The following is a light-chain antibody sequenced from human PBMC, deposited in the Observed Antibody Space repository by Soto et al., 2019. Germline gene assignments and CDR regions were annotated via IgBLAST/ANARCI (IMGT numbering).Light chain of an antibody. V-gene: IGKV1-17*01. CDR3: LQHNSYPLT. CDR1: QGIGND. J-gene: IGKJ1*01. CDR2: AAS. Sequence: DIQMTQSPSSLSASVGDRVTITCRASQGIGNDLGWYQQKPGKAPEHLIYAASSLQSGVPSRFSGSGSGTEFTLTISSLQPEDFATYYCLQHNSYPLTFGQGTKVEIK.